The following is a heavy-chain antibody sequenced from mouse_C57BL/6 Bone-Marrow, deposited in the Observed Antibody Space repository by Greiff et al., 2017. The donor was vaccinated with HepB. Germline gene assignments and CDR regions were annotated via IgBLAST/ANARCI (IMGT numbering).Heavy chain of an antibody. CDR3: ARSAIYYDYSYAMDY. J-gene: IGHJ4*01. CDR2: IYPGDGDT. Sequence: QVQLQQSGPELVKPGASVKISCKASGYAFSSSWMNWVKQRPGKGLEWIGRIYPGDGDTNYNGKFKGKATLTADKSSSTAYMQLSSLTSEDSAVYFCARSAIYYDYSYAMDYWGQGTSVTVSS. V-gene: IGHV1-82*01. D-gene: IGHD2-4*01. CDR1: GYAFSSSW.